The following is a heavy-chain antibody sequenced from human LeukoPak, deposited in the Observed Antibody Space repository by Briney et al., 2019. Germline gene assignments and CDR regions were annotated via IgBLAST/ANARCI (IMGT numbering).Heavy chain of an antibody. CDR1: GGSISSGSYY. D-gene: IGHD3-22*01. CDR3: ARDPGDYYDSSGFFDY. V-gene: IGHV4-61*02. CDR2: IYTSGST. Sequence: SETLSLTCTVSGGSISSGSYYWSWIRQPAGKGLEWIGRIYTSGSTNYNPSLKSRVTISVDTSKNQFSLKLSSVTAADTAVYYCARDPGDYYDSSGFFDYWGQGTLVTVSS. J-gene: IGHJ4*02.